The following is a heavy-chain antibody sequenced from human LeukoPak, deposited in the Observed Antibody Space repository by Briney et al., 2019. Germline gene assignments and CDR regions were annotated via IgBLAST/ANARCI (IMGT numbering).Heavy chain of an antibody. CDR2: IYYSGST. V-gene: IGHV4-39*01. D-gene: IGHD5-12*01. CDR1: GGSISSSSYY. CDR3: ARWSGLRIDY. J-gene: IGHJ4*02. Sequence: SETLSLTCTVSGGSISSSSYYWGWIRQPPGKGLEWIGSIYYSGSTYYNPSLKSRVTISVDTSKNQFSLKLSSVTAADTAVYYCARWSGLRIDYWGQGTLVTVSS.